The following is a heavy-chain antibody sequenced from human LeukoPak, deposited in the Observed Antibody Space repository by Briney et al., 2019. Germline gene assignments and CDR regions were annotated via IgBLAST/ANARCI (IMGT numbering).Heavy chain of an antibody. CDR2: INPNSGGT. CDR1: GYTFTGYY. V-gene: IGHV1-2*02. J-gene: IGHJ5*02. D-gene: IGHD6-19*01. Sequence: ASVKVSCKASGYTFTGYYMHWVRQAPGQGLEWMGWINPNSGGTNYAQKFQGRVTMTRDTSISTAYMELSRLRSDDTAVYYCAREGPSIAVAGSWFDPWDQGTLVTVSS. CDR3: AREGPSIAVAGSWFDP.